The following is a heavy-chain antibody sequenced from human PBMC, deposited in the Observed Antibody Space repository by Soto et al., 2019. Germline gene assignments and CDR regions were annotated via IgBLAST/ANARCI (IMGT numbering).Heavy chain of an antibody. V-gene: IGHV4-59*08. D-gene: IGHD5-18*01. CDR2: IYYSGST. CDR3: ARGYSYTLYYYYYMDV. CDR1: GGSISSYY. J-gene: IGHJ6*03. Sequence: QVQLQESGPGLVKPSETLSLTCTVSGGSISSYYWSWIRQPPGKGLEWIGYIYYSGSTNFNPSLKSRVTISVDTSKNQFSLRLSSVTAADTAVYYCARGYSYTLYYYYYMDVWGKGTTVTVSS.